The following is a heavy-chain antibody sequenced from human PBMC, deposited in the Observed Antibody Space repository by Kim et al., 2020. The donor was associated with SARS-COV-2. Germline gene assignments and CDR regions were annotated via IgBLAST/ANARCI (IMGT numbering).Heavy chain of an antibody. V-gene: IGHV4-34*01. J-gene: IGHJ4*02. Sequence: TNHNPSLTSRVTLSVDTSMNQFSLKLSSVTAADTAVYYCARGRGGDPFGYWGQGTLVTVSS. D-gene: IGHD2-21*02. CDR2: T. CDR3: ARGRGGDPFGY.